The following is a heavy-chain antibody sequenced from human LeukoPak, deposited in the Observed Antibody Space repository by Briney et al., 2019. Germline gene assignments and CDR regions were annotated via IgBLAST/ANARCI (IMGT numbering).Heavy chain of an antibody. D-gene: IGHD3-9*01. CDR1: GFTFSSYS. J-gene: IGHJ4*02. CDR3: ARDWGGDYDILTGYYNAIDY. CDR2: ISSSSSYI. V-gene: IGHV3-21*01. Sequence: GGSLRLSCAASGFTFSSYSMNWVRQAPGKGLEWVSSISSSSSYIYYADSVKGRFTISRDNAKNSLYLQMNSLRAEDTAVYYCARDWGGDYDILTGYYNAIDYWGQGTLVTVSS.